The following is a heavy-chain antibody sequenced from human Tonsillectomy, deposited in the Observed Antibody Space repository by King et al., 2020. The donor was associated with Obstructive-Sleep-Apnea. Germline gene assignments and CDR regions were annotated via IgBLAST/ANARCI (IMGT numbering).Heavy chain of an antibody. V-gene: IGHV5-10-1*03. CDR1: GYSFTNYW. CDR3: ASQNGYYYDSTGYYLISFDI. Sequence: VQLVESGAEVKKPGESLRISCRGSGYSFTNYWISWVRQMPGKGLEWMGRIDPSDSYTNYSPSFQGHVTISADKSISTAYLQWSSLEASDTAMYYCASQNGYYYDSTGYYLISFDIWGQGKMVTVSS. CDR2: IDPSDSYT. J-gene: IGHJ3*02. D-gene: IGHD3-22*01.